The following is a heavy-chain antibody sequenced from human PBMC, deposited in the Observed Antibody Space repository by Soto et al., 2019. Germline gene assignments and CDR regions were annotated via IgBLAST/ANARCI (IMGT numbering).Heavy chain of an antibody. D-gene: IGHD2-15*01. J-gene: IGHJ4*02. Sequence: QVQLVESGGGVVQPGRSLRLSCAASGFTFISYGMHWVRQAPGKGLEWLPVMSYDGRDKYYADSVRGRFTISRDNSKNTVYLQLNSLRVEDTAVYYCAKARSGSWHEGYYFDNWGQGTLVTVSS. CDR1: GFTFISYG. CDR2: MSYDGRDK. V-gene: IGHV3-30*18. CDR3: AKARSGSWHEGYYFDN.